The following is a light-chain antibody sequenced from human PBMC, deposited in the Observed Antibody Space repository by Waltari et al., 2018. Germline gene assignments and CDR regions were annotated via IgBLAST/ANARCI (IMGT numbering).Light chain of an antibody. CDR1: KIINNY. Sequence: DIQMTQSPSSLSASVGDRVSITCRASKIINNYLNWYQQKPGTAPKLLIYAASRLESGVPSRFSGSGSGTDYTLTISGLQPEDFATYYCHQSYSSHSFGQGTKLGVK. CDR2: AAS. CDR3: HQSYSSHS. J-gene: IGKJ2*03. V-gene: IGKV1-39*01.